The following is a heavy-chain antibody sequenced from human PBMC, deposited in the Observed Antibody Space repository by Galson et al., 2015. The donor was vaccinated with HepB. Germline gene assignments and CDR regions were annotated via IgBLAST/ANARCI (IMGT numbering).Heavy chain of an antibody. CDR1: GFIFSSYA. J-gene: IGHJ6*03. V-gene: IGHV3-30*04. CDR2: ISNDGDNK. D-gene: IGHD3-10*01. CDR3: ARVFREALLAGYYFYIDV. Sequence: SLRLSCAASGFIFSSYAMFWVRQAPGTGLEWVAVISNDGDNKYYADSVKGRFTISRDNSKNTLYLQMNSLRTEDTAVYFCARVFREALLAGYYFYIDVWGKGTTVTVSS.